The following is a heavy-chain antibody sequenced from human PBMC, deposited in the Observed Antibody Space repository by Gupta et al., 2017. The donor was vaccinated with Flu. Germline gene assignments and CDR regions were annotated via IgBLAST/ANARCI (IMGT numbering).Heavy chain of an antibody. CDR3: AREENDYDDSDLPAFFDY. V-gene: IGHV3-21*01. Sequence: EMQLVESGGGLVKPGGSLRLSCTASTFSLITYNINWVRQAPGKGLEWISSISSSSNYIYYADSVKGRFTISRDNAKNSVYLQMNSLRAEDTAVYYCAREENDYDDSDLPAFFDYWGQGTRVTVSS. D-gene: IGHD4-17*01. CDR2: ISSSSNYI. CDR1: TFSLITYN. J-gene: IGHJ4*02.